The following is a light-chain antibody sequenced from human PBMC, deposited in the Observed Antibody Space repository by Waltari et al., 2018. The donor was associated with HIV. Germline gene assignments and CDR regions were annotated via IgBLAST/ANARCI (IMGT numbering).Light chain of an antibody. Sequence: VLTQPPSVSVAPGQPAMITRGGDYIVGRKVHWSQRRASRAPALVYFDDRDRREGTPGRFSGASCGNTATLIISRGEDGDEADYYCQVWDESNEQVVFGGETRLTVL. CDR2: DDR. J-gene: IGLJ2*01. V-gene: IGLV3-21*02. CDR3: QVWDESNEQVV. CDR1: YIVGRK.